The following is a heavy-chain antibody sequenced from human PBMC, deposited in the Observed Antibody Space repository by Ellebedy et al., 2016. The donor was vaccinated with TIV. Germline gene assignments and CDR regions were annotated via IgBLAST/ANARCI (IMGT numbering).Heavy chain of an antibody. Sequence: MPSETLSLTCAVHGDSFSGYYWSWIRQPPGKGLEWVGYIYYSGSTHYNPSLKSRVTISADTSKNQFSLKLSSVTAADTAVYYCAMYEMGATPYNWFHPWGRGTLVTVSS. J-gene: IGHJ5*02. CDR1: GDSFSGYY. CDR3: AMYEMGATPYNWFHP. D-gene: IGHD1-26*01. V-gene: IGHV4-59*08. CDR2: IYYSGST.